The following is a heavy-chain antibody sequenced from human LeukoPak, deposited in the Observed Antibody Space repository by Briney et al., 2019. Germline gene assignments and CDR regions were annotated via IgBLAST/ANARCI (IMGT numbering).Heavy chain of an antibody. CDR1: GGSISSGGYY. D-gene: IGHD6-13*01. CDR2: IYYSGST. V-gene: IGHV4-31*03. J-gene: IGHJ6*02. Sequence: SQTLSLTCTVSGGSISSGGYYWSWIRQHPGKGLEWIGYIYYSGSTYYNPSLKSRVTISVDTSKNQFSLKLSSVTAADTAVYYCARFVAAAGSRRYYYYGMDVWGQGTTVTVSS. CDR3: ARFVAAAGSRRYYYYGMDV.